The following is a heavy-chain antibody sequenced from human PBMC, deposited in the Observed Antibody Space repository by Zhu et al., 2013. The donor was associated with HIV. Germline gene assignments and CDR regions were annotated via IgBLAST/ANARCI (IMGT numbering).Heavy chain of an antibody. CDR1: GGSTSSGNW. J-gene: IGHJ5*02. D-gene: IGHD6-19*01. CDR2: IYHSGST. Sequence: QVQLQESGPGLVKPSGTLSLTCAVSGGSTSSGNWWSWVRQPPGKGLEWIGEIYHSGSTNYNPSLKSRVTISVDKSKNQFSLKLSSVTAADTAVYYCARDQGAVAASGRFDPWGQGTLVTVSS. V-gene: IGHV4-4*02. CDR3: ARDQGAVAASGRFDP.